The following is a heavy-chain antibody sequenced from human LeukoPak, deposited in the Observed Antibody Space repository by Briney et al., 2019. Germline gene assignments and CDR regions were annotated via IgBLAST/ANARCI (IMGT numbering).Heavy chain of an antibody. CDR3: AKAAIRGVIWYYFDY. D-gene: IGHD3-10*01. CDR1: GFTFSSYS. V-gene: IGHV3-23*01. Sequence: PGGSLRLSCAASGFTFSSYSMSWVRQAPGKGQEWVSAISGSGDSTNYADSVKGRFTISRDNSKNTLYLQMNSLRAEDTAVYYCAKAAIRGVIWYYFDYWGQGTLVTVSS. CDR2: ISGSGDST. J-gene: IGHJ4*02.